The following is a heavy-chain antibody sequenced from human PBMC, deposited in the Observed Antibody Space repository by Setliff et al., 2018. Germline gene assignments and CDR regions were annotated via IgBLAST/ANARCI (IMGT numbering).Heavy chain of an antibody. Sequence: SETLSLTCSVSGDSISGDYWNRIRQSPGKGLEWIGSIYFTGSTNYNPSLKSRVTVSIDRSKNHVSLDLNSVTAADTAVYYCARDRKEVVISPSQAAFDIWGQGTMVTVSS. J-gene: IGHJ3*02. CDR3: ARDRKEVVISPSQAAFDI. CDR1: GDSISGDY. V-gene: IGHV4-59*01. CDR2: IYFTGST. D-gene: IGHD3-22*01.